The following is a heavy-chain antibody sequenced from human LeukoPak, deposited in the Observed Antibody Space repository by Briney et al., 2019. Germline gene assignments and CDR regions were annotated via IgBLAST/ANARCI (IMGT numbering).Heavy chain of an antibody. J-gene: IGHJ6*04. CDR3: AELGITMIGGV. CDR2: IKQDGSEK. CDR1: GFTFSSNW. V-gene: IGHV3-7*01. D-gene: IGHD3-10*02. Sequence: GGSLRLSCTASGFTFSSNWMSWVRQAPGKGLEWVANIKQDGSEKYYVDSVKGRFTISRDNAKNSLYLQMNSLRAEDTAVYYCAELGITMIGGVWGKGTTVTISS.